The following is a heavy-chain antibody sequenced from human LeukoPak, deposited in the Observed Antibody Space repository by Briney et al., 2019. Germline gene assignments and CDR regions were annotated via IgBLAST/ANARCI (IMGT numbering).Heavy chain of an antibody. J-gene: IGHJ6*02. CDR3: ARGTCACSGGSCYCQEFSYGMDV. Sequence: SETLPLTCTVSGGSISSYYLSWIRQPPGKGLEWIGEINHSGSTNYNPSLKSRVTISVDTSKNQFSLKLSSVTAADTAVYYCARGTCACSGGSCYCQEFSYGMDVWGQGTTVTVSS. CDR1: GGSISSYY. D-gene: IGHD2-15*01. CDR2: INHSGST. V-gene: IGHV4-34*01.